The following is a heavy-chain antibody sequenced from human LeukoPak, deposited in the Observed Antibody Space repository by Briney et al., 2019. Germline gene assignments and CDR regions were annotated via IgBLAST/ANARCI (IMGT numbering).Heavy chain of an antibody. V-gene: IGHV4-39*07. CDR2: IYYSGST. Sequence: SETLSLTCTVSGGSVSSSTYYWGWIRQPPGKGLEWIGSIYYSGSTYYNPSLKSRVTISVDTSKNQFSLKLSSVTAADTAVYYCARDLPRGDYPRPGAFDIWGQGTMVTVSS. D-gene: IGHD3-16*01. CDR3: ARDLPRGDYPRPGAFDI. J-gene: IGHJ3*02. CDR1: GGSVSSSTYY.